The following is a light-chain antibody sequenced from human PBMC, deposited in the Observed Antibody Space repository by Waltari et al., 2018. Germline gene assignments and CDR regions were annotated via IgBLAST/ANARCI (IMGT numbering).Light chain of an antibody. CDR3: NSYTGSSSWV. CDR2: DVY. Sequence: QSALTQPASVSGSPGQSITIPCTGTSSDIGFYTYVSWYQQHPGKAPQLIIYDVYERPSGVSNRFSGSKSGNTASLTISGLQAEDEADYYCNSYTGSSSWVFGGGTKLTVL. J-gene: IGLJ3*02. V-gene: IGLV2-14*03. CDR1: SSDIGFYTY.